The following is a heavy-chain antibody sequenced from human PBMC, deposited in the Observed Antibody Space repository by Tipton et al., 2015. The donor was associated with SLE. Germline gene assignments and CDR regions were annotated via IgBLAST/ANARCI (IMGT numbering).Heavy chain of an antibody. V-gene: IGHV1-69*01. J-gene: IGHJ6*02. D-gene: IGHD3-9*01. CDR1: GGTFSSYA. CDR2: IIPIFGTA. Sequence: QLVQSGAEVKKPGSSVKVSCKASGGTFSSYAISWVRQAPGQGLEWMGGIIPIFGTANYAQKFQGRVTITADESTSTAYMELSSLRSEDPSVYFCARGAHYDILTGYFPAPGYYYYVLDVWGQGTSVTVSS. CDR3: ARGAHYDILTGYFPAPGYYYYVLDV.